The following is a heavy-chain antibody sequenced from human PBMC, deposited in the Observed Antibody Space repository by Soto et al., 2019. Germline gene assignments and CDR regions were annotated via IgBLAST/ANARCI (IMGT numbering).Heavy chain of an antibody. CDR2: ISYDGSNK. CDR3: AKGSVLRVVEAPLAILGGVDV. CDR1: GFTFSSYA. V-gene: IGHV3-30-3*01. J-gene: IGHJ6*02. Sequence: GGSLRLSCAASGFTFSSYAMHWVRQAPGKGLEWVAVISYDGSNKYYADSVKGRFTISRDNSKTILYLQMNSLRLEDTAVYYCAKGSVLRVVEAPLAILGGVDVWGQGAMVTVSS. D-gene: IGHD2-8*01.